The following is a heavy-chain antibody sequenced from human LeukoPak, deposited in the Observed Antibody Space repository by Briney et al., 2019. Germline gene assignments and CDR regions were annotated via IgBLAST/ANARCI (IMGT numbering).Heavy chain of an antibody. CDR1: GFTFSSSG. Sequence: GGSLRLSCAASGFTFSSSGMHWVRQAPGKGLEWVAVISYDGGNKYYADSVKGRFTISRDNSKNTLYLQMNSLRAEDTAVYYCARARPVVRGVIYYYYGMDVWGQGTTVTVSS. CDR3: ARARPVVRGVIYYYYGMDV. D-gene: IGHD3-10*01. V-gene: IGHV3-30*03. CDR2: ISYDGGNK. J-gene: IGHJ6*02.